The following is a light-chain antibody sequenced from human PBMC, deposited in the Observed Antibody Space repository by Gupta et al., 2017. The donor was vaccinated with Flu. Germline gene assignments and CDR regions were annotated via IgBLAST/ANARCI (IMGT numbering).Light chain of an antibody. V-gene: IGLV2-14*01. Sequence: SALTQPASVSGSPCPSISISCTGTISDVGGFHQVSWYQQHPGKAPKLMIYEVSNRPSGVANRFSGSKAGNTASLTISGLKAEDEADYYCRSYTSCSTRVFGGGTKLIVL. CDR3: RSYTSCSTRV. CDR2: EVS. J-gene: IGLJ3*02. CDR1: ISDVGGFHQ.